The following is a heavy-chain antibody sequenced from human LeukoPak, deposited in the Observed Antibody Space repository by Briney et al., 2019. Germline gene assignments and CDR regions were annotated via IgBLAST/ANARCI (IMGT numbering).Heavy chain of an antibody. D-gene: IGHD6-19*01. CDR3: ARTSKGGYSSGWYLY. CDR2: INHSGST. V-gene: IGHV4-34*01. CDR1: GGSFSGYY. J-gene: IGHJ4*02. Sequence: SETLSLTCAVYGGSFSGYYWSWIRQPPGKGLEWIGEINHSGSTNCNPSLKSRVTISVDTSKNQFSLKLSSVTAADTAVYYCARTSKGGYSSGWYLYWGQGTLVTVSS.